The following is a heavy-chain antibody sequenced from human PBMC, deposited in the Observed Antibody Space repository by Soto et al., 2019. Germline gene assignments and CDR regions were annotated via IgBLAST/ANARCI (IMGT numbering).Heavy chain of an antibody. V-gene: IGHV3-73*01. D-gene: IGHD6-13*01. J-gene: IGHJ6*02. CDR1: GFTFSGSA. CDR3: ARHTVYSSHGMYV. Sequence: GGSLGLSCAASGFTFSGSAMHWVRQASGKGREWVGRIRSKANSYATAYAASVKGRFTISREDSKNTAYLQMNSLKTEDTAVYYCARHTVYSSHGMYVWGQGTTVAVSS. CDR2: IRSKANSYAT.